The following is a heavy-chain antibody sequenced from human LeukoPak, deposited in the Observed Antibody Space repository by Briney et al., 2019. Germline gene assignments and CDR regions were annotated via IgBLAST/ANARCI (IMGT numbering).Heavy chain of an antibody. CDR3: ARGGGSGRGNWFDP. Sequence: PSQTLSLTCTVSGGSINSGGYYWNWIRQHPGKGLEWIGYIYNGGTTDYNPSLKSRVSISVATSKNQFSLKLTSVTAADTAVYYCARGGGSGRGNWFDPWGQGTLVTVSS. CDR2: IYNGGTT. CDR1: GGSINSGGYY. J-gene: IGHJ5*02. D-gene: IGHD3-10*01. V-gene: IGHV4-31*03.